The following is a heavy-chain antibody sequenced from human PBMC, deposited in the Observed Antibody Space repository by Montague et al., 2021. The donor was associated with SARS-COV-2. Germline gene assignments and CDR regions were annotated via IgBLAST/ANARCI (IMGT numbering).Heavy chain of an antibody. J-gene: IGHJ5*02. Sequence: SETLSLTCAFSGGSISNYFWSWIRQSPGKGLEWIGEIDRSGKSNLXPPLKSRVTISVDSSNNLFSLKMTSVTATDTAVYYCARGPFGPRFFAVLYSGAGNYLDPWGQGTLVTVSS. CDR3: ARGPFGPRFFAVLYSGAGNYLDP. CDR2: IDRSGKS. CDR1: GGSISNYF. D-gene: IGHD5-12*01. V-gene: IGHV4-34*01.